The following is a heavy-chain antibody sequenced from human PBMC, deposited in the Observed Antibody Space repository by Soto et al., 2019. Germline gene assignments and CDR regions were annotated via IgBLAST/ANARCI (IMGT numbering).Heavy chain of an antibody. J-gene: IGHJ4*02. V-gene: IGHV3-23*01. D-gene: IGHD2-21*02. Sequence: GGSLRLSCAASGFTFSSYAMSWARQAPDSVKGRFTISRDNSKNTLSLQMDSLRAEDTAVYYCGKGSNNVVVTAIRPRWDDCWGQGTLVTVSS. CDR1: GFTFSSYA. CDR3: GKGSNNVVVTAIRPRWDDC.